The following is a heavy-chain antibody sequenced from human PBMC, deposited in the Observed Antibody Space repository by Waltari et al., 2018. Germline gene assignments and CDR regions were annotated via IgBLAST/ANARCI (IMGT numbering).Heavy chain of an antibody. Sequence: QVQLVESGGGVVQPGRSLRLSCAASGFTFSSYAMHWVRQAPGKGLGCVQVISYNGSKKYYADSVNGRFTISRDNSKNTLYLQMNSLRAEDTAVYYCARDPGYSSSSGLDYWGQGTLVTVSS. CDR3: ARDPGYSSSSGLDY. CDR1: GFTFSSYA. D-gene: IGHD6-6*01. V-gene: IGHV3-30-3*01. CDR2: ISYNGSKK. J-gene: IGHJ4*02.